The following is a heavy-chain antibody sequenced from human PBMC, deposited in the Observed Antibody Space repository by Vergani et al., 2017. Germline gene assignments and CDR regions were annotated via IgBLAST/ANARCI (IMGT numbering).Heavy chain of an antibody. J-gene: IGHJ4*02. CDR3: AREEVRGRIVADY. D-gene: IGHD5-12*01. Sequence: QVQLVQSGAEVKKPGASVKVSCKASGYTFTSYYMQWVRQAPGQGLEWMGIINPSGGSTSYAKKFQGRVTMTRDTSTSTVYMELSSLRSEDTAVYYCAREEVRGRIVADYWGQGTLVTVSS. CDR2: INPSGGST. CDR1: GYTFTSYY. V-gene: IGHV1-46*03.